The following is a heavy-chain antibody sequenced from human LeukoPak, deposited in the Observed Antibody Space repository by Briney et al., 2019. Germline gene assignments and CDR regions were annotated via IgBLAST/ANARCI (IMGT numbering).Heavy chain of an antibody. V-gene: IGHV3-21*04. Sequence: GGSLRLSCAASGFTFSSYSMNWVRQAPGKGLEWVSSISSSSSYIYYADSVKGRFTISRDNAKNSLYLQMNSLRVEDTAVYYCARGPTQPLRFGEFHPFDNWGQGTLVTVSS. CDR3: ARGPTQPLRFGEFHPFDN. CDR2: ISSSSSYI. J-gene: IGHJ4*02. D-gene: IGHD3-10*01. CDR1: GFTFSSYS.